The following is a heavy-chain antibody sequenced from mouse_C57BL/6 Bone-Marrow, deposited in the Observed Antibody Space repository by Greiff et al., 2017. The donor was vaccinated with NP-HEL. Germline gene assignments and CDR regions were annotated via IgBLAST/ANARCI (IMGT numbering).Heavy chain of an antibody. CDR3: ARELGRGFAY. CDR2: IDPSDSYT. V-gene: IGHV1-59*01. D-gene: IGHD4-1*01. J-gene: IGHJ3*01. CDR1: GYTFTSYW. Sequence: VQLQQPGAELVRPGTSVKLSCKASGYTFTSYWMHWVKHRPGQGLEWIGVIDPSDSYTNYNQKFKGKATLTVDTSSSTAYMQLSSLTSEDSAVYYCARELGRGFAYWGQGTLVTVSA.